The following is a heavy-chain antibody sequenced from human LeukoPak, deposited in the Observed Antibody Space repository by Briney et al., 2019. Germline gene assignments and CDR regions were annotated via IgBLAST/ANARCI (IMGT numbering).Heavy chain of an antibody. J-gene: IGHJ3*02. CDR3: TRGADSSGYPDAFDI. V-gene: IGHV3-48*01. Sequence: GGSLRLSCAASGFTFSTYSMNWVRQAPGKGLEWVSYISSSTSTIYYADSVKGRFTISRDNAKNSLYLQMNSLRAEDTAVYYCTRGADSSGYPDAFDIWGQGTMVTVSS. CDR1: GFTFSTYS. D-gene: IGHD3-22*01. CDR2: ISSSTSTI.